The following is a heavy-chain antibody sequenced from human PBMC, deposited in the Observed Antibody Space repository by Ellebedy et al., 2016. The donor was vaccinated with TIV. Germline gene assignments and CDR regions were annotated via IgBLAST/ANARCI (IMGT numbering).Heavy chain of an antibody. CDR1: GFTVSRNY. Sequence: PGGSLRLSCAASGFTVSRNYMSWVCQAPGKGLEWVSIIYTGGNTYYADSVKGRFTISRDNSKNTLYLQMNSLRAEDTAVYYCARDHLNWFDPWGQGTLVTVSS. CDR3: ARDHLNWFDP. CDR2: IYTGGNT. D-gene: IGHD3-3*02. V-gene: IGHV3-66*01. J-gene: IGHJ5*02.